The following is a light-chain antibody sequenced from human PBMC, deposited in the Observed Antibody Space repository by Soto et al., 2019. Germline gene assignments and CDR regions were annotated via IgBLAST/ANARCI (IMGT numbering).Light chain of an antibody. V-gene: IGLV2-14*03. CDR2: DVS. CDR1: SSDVGGYNF. CDR3: SSFTNNSTLGGV. J-gene: IGLJ1*01. Sequence: QSALTQPASVSGSPGQSITISCTGTSSDVGGYNFVSWYQQHPGKAPKLMIYDVSNRPSGISDRFSGSGSGNTASLTISGLQTEDEADYYCSSFTNNSTLGGVFGTGTKVTVL.